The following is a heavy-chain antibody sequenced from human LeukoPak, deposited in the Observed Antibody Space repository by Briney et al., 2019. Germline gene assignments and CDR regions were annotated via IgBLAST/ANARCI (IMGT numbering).Heavy chain of an antibody. CDR1: GGSISSYY. CDR3: ARDEADFWSGYSHQPWFAP. D-gene: IGHD3-3*01. Sequence: SETLSLTCSVSGGSISSYYWSWIRQPPGKGLEWIGYIYYSGSTNYNPSLKSRVTMSVDTSKNQFSLTLSSVTAADTAVYYCARDEADFWSGYSHQPWFAPWGQGTLVTVSS. CDR2: IYYSGST. J-gene: IGHJ5*02. V-gene: IGHV4-59*12.